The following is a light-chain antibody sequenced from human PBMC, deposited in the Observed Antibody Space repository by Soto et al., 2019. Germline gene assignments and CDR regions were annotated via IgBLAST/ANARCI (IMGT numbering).Light chain of an antibody. CDR3: QQYYTTPIT. Sequence: DIVMTQSPDSLAVSLCERATINCKSSQSVLYSSNNKNYLAWYQQKPRQPPKLLIYWASTRESGVPDRFSGSGSGTDFTLTISSLQAEDVAVYYCQQYYTTPITFGQGTRLEIK. CDR2: WAS. CDR1: QSVLYSSNNKNY. V-gene: IGKV4-1*01. J-gene: IGKJ5*01.